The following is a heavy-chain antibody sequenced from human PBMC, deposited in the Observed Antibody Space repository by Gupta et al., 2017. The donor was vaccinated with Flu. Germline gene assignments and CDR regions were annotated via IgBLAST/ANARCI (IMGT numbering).Heavy chain of an antibody. Sequence: QVQLVESGGGVVQPGRSLRLSCTASGFTFSTSAMDWVRQAPGKGLEWVAVISYDGTNKYYADAVKGRFTISRDNSKNTLYLQMNNLRAEDTAIYYCAKESYCTITSCLASWFDPWGQGTLVTVSS. D-gene: IGHD2-2*01. CDR1: GFTFSTSA. CDR3: AKESYCTITSCLASWFDP. CDR2: ISYDGTNK. J-gene: IGHJ5*02. V-gene: IGHV3-30*18.